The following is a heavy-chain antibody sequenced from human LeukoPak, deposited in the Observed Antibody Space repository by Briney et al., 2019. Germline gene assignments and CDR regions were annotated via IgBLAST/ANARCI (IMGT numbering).Heavy chain of an antibody. Sequence: SETLSLTCTVSGGSLSSYYWSWIWQPPGKGLEWIGYIYYSGSTNYNPSLKSRVTISVDTSKNQFSLKLSSVTAADTAVYYCARGNYYDSNTYYRAFDIWGQGTMVTVSS. V-gene: IGHV4-59*01. J-gene: IGHJ3*02. CDR2: IYYSGST. CDR3: ARGNYYDSNTYYRAFDI. CDR1: GGSLSSYY. D-gene: IGHD3-22*01.